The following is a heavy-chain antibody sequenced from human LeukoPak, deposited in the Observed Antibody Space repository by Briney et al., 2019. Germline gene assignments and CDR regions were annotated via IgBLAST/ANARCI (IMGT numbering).Heavy chain of an antibody. CDR2: IYYSEST. CDR3: ASTHASIVLMVYATDDY. J-gene: IGHJ4*02. D-gene: IGHD2-8*01. Sequence: SETLSLTCTVSGGSISISSYDWGWIRQPRGKGLEWIVIIYYSESTYYNPSLKRRVTISVHTSQNQCSLKLSSVTAADTAVYYCASTHASIVLMVYATDDYWGEGSLVSVSS. V-gene: IGHV4-39*01. CDR1: GGSISISSYD.